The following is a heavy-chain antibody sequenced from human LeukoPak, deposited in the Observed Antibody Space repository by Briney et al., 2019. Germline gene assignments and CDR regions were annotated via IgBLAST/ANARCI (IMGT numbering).Heavy chain of an antibody. CDR1: GGSISSSKFY. D-gene: IGHD3-9*01. CDR2: FDYSGST. Sequence: KPSETLSLTCTVSGGSISSSKFYWAWIRQPPGKGLAWIGSFDYSGSTYYNPSLKSRVTISVDTSKNQVSLKVTSVTAADTALYYCARRRTYDILTGYPQYYFDYWGQGALVTVSS. V-gene: IGHV4-39*01. CDR3: ARRRTYDILTGYPQYYFDY. J-gene: IGHJ4*02.